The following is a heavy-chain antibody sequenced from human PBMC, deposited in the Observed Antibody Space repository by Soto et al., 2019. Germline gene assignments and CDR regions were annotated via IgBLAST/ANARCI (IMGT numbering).Heavy chain of an antibody. Sequence: QVQLVESGGGVVQPGRSLRLSCAASGFTFSSYGMHWVRQAPGKGRGWVAVISYDGSKKYYADSVKGRFTISRDNSKNTLYLQRNSLRAEDTAVYYCAKSPRRLISLGIPYYFDYWGQGTLVTVSS. V-gene: IGHV3-30*18. CDR3: AKSPRRLISLGIPYYFDY. J-gene: IGHJ4*02. CDR1: GFTFSSYG. D-gene: IGHD5-12*01. CDR2: ISYDGSKK.